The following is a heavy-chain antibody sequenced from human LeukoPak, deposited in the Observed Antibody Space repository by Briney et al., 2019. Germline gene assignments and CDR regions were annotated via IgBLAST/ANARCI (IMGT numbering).Heavy chain of an antibody. CDR1: GFTFSSYA. Sequence: GGSLRLSCAASGFTFSSYAMSWVRQAPGKGLEWVSIINDSGGSTYYADSVKGRFTISRDNSKNTLYLQMNSLRAEDTALYYCAKAGGDYDYVWGSYRPALPDYWGQGTLVTVSS. CDR3: AKAGGDYDYVWGSYRPALPDY. CDR2: INDSGGST. D-gene: IGHD3-16*02. V-gene: IGHV3-23*01. J-gene: IGHJ4*02.